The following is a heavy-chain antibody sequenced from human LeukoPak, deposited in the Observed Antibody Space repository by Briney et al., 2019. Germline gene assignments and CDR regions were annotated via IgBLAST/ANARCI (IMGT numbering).Heavy chain of an antibody. V-gene: IGHV3-23*01. CDR1: GFTFSSYA. CDR2: VSGSGGST. D-gene: IGHD5-12*01. Sequence: GGSLRLSCAASGFTFSSYAMNWVRQAPGKGLEWVSGVSGSGGSTYYADSVKGRFTISRDNSKNTLYLQMNSLRAEDTAVYYCAKDLDIVATITGNWGQGTLVTVSS. J-gene: IGHJ4*02. CDR3: AKDLDIVATITGN.